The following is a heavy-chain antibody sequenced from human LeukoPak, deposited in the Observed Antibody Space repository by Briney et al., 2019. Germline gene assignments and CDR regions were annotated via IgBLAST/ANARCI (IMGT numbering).Heavy chain of an antibody. V-gene: IGHV3-15*01. CDR2: IKRKTEGETT. J-gene: IGHJ4*02. CDR3: ATGDCSGGSCHAFDY. Sequence: GGSLRLSCAASGFTFSNVLMTWVRQAPGKGLGCVGRIKRKTEGETTDYAATVKGRFIISRADSNNTLYLQMNSLKSEDTAVYYCATGDCSGGSCHAFDYWGQGTLVTVSS. D-gene: IGHD2-15*01. CDR1: GFTFSNVL.